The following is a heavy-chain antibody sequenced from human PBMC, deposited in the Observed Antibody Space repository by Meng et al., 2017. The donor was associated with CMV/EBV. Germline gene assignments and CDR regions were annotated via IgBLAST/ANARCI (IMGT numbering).Heavy chain of an antibody. Sequence: GGSLRLSCAASGFTFSSYSMNWVRQAPGKGLEWVSSISSSSSYIYYADSVTGRFTISRDNAKNSLYLQMNSLRAEDTAVYYCARRYCSSTSCPPYYGMDVWGQGTTVTVSS. CDR3: ARRYCSSTSCPPYYGMDV. D-gene: IGHD2-2*01. J-gene: IGHJ6*02. V-gene: IGHV3-21*01. CDR2: ISSSSSYI. CDR1: GFTFSSYS.